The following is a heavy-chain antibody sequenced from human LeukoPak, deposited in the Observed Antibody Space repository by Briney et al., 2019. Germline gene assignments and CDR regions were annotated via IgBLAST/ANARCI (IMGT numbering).Heavy chain of an antibody. D-gene: IGHD2-15*01. V-gene: IGHV3-7*01. CDR1: GFSFSNYW. CDR2: TKPDGSEE. Sequence: GGSLRLSCAASGFSFSNYWMGWVRQAPGKGLEWVANTKPDGSEEYYADSVRGRFTASRDNAKNLLYLQMNRLRAEDTAVYYCARDGGLHTNFDYWGQGTLLTVSS. CDR3: ARDGGLHTNFDY. J-gene: IGHJ4*02.